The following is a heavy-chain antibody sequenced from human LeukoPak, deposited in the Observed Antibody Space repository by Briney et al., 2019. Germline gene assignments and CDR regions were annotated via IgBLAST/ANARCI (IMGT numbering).Heavy chain of an antibody. V-gene: IGHV3-30*03. CDR2: ISYDGSNK. Sequence: GGSLRFSCAASGVTFSSYGMHWVGQAPGKGLEWVGVISYDGSNKYSADSVKGRFTISRDNSKNTLYLQMNSLRAEHTAVYYCARDVAWFPSMIVVVISYYFDYWGQGTLVTVSS. CDR1: GVTFSSYG. J-gene: IGHJ4*02. CDR3: ARDVAWFPSMIVVVISYYFDY. D-gene: IGHD3-22*01.